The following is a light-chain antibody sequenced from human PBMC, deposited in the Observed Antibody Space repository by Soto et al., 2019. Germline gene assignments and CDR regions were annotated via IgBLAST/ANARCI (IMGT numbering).Light chain of an antibody. CDR2: DAS. V-gene: IGKV1-5*01. CDR3: HQYDSYHYT. CDR1: QSISKW. Sequence: DILMTQSPSILSASVGDTVTITCRASQSISKWVAWYQQRAGKAPTALIFDASNSEKGVPSRFSGSGSGTEFTLIISGLQPEDFATYYCHQYDSYHYTFGQGTKLEI. J-gene: IGKJ2*01.